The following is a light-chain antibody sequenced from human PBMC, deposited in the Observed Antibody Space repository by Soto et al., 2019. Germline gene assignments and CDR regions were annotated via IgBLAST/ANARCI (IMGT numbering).Light chain of an antibody. V-gene: IGKV4-1*01. Sequence: DIVMTQSPDSLAVSLGERATINCKSSQSVLYSSNNKNYLAWYQQKPGQPPKLLIYWASTRESGVPDRFSGSGSGIDFTLTISSLQAEDVAVYYCQQYHSTQWTFGQGTKVEI. CDR3: QQYHSTQWT. J-gene: IGKJ1*01. CDR1: QSVLYSSNNKNY. CDR2: WAS.